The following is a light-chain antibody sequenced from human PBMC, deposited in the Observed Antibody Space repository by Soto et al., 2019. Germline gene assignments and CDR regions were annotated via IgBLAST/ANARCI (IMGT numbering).Light chain of an antibody. CDR2: EVS. V-gene: IGLV2-8*01. CDR1: SSDFGTYSY. CDR3: SSYAGSNVV. J-gene: IGLJ2*01. Sequence: QSALTQPPSASGSPGQSVTISCTATSSDFGTYSYVSWYQQHPGKAPKLMIYEVSKRPSGVPDRFSGSKSGYTASLTVSGLQAEDEADYYCSSYAGSNVVFGGGTKVTVL.